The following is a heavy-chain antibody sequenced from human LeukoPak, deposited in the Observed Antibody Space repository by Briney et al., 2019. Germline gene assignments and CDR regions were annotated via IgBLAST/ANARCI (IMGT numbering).Heavy chain of an antibody. V-gene: IGHV3-7*03. J-gene: IGHJ4*02. Sequence: PGGSLRLSCVASGFTFSSHWFSWVRQAPGKGLEWVAKINPDGSAKSYVDSVQGRFTISRDNFNDVMYLQMNSLRAEDTAVYYCAKGRRDFDYWGQGTLVTVSS. CDR3: AKGRRDFDY. D-gene: IGHD3-10*01. CDR1: GFTFSSHW. CDR2: INPDGSAK.